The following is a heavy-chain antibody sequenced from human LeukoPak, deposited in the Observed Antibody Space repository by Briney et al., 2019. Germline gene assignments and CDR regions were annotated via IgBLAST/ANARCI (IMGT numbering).Heavy chain of an antibody. J-gene: IGHJ4*02. CDR3: ARGIGGSPQYYFDY. CDR1: GGSISSYY. Sequence: SETLSLTCTVSGGSISSYYWSWIRQPPGKGLEWIGEINHSGSTNYNPSLKSRVTISVDTSKSQFSLKLSSVTAADTAVYYCARGIGGSPQYYFDYWGQGTLVTVSS. V-gene: IGHV4-34*01. CDR2: INHSGST. D-gene: IGHD3-3*01.